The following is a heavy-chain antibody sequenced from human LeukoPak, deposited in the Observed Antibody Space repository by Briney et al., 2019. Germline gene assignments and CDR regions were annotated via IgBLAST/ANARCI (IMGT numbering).Heavy chain of an antibody. V-gene: IGHV5-51*01. Sequence: GESLMISCKGSGYSFTSYWIGCVRQMPWKGVEGMGIIYPGDSDTRYSPSFQGQVTISADKSISTAYLQWSSLKASDTVLFFKQKTAYEILTGYPFDYWGQGTLVTVSS. J-gene: IGHJ4*02. CDR3: QKTAYEILTGYPFDY. D-gene: IGHD3-9*01. CDR2: IYPGDSDT. CDR1: GYSFTSYW.